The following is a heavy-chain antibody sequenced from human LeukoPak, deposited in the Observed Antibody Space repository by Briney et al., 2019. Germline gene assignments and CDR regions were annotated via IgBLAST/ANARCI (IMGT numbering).Heavy chain of an antibody. Sequence: GGSLRLSCAASGFIFSSHGMNWVRQAPGKGLEWVSGISPSGDITYYADSVKGRFTISRDNSKNTLYLQMNSLRAEDTAVYYCAKQPPGGYYYESSGYYQYFQHWGQGTLVTVSS. D-gene: IGHD3-22*01. CDR3: AKQPPGGYYYESSGYYQYFQH. J-gene: IGHJ1*01. CDR2: ISPSGDIT. V-gene: IGHV3-23*01. CDR1: GFIFSSHG.